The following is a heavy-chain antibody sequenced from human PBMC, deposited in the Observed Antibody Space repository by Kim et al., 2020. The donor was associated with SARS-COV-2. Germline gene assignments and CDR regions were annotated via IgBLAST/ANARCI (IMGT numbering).Heavy chain of an antibody. J-gene: IGHJ6*02. CDR2: IYPGDSDT. CDR3: ARHGPRTIFGVDIYYYYGMDV. V-gene: IGHV5-51*01. CDR1: GYSFTSDW. D-gene: IGHD3-3*01. Sequence: ESLKISCKGSGYSFTSDWIGWVRQMPGKGLEWMGIIYPGDSDTRYSPSFQGQVTISADKSISTAYLQWSSLKASDTAMYYCARHGPRTIFGVDIYYYYGMDVWGQGTTVSVSS.